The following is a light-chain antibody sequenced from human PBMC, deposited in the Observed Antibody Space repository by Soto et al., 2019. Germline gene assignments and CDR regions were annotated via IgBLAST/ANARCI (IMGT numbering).Light chain of an antibody. CDR2: GAS. Sequence: VMPQSPATLSVSPGERATLSCWASETVATNLAWYQQKPGQAPRLLIYGASTRATGIPARFSGSGSGTEFTLAISSLQSEDFAVYYCQQYNNWPFTFGPGTKVDIK. V-gene: IGKV3-15*01. CDR3: QQYNNWPFT. CDR1: ETVATN. J-gene: IGKJ3*01.